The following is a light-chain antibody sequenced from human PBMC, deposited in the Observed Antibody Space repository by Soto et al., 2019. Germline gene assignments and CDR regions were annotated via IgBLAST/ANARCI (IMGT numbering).Light chain of an antibody. Sequence: EIVLTQSPATLSLSPGERATLSCWASQSVSNSLAWYQQRPDQSPRLLIYDVSTRATGIPARFGGSGSGTDFPLTISSLEAEDFAVYYCQQRTNWPLTFGGGTKVEI. CDR3: QQRTNWPLT. J-gene: IGKJ4*01. V-gene: IGKV3-11*01. CDR2: DVS. CDR1: QSVSNS.